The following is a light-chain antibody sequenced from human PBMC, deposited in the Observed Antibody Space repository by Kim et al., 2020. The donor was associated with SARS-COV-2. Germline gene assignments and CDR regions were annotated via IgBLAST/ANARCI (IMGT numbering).Light chain of an antibody. J-gene: IGLJ3*02. CDR3: NSRDSSGNRV. Sequence: VALGQKVRITWQGDRLRSYYASWYQQKPGQAPVLVIYGKNNRPSGIPDRFSGSSSGNTASLTITGAQAEDEADYYCNSRDSSGNRVFGGGTKLTVL. CDR1: RLRSYY. V-gene: IGLV3-19*01. CDR2: GKN.